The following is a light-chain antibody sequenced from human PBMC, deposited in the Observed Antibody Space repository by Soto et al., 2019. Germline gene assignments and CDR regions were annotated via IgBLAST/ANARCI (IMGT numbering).Light chain of an antibody. CDR3: QQTDTIPRT. J-gene: IGKJ1*01. CDR1: QSIASR. Sequence: DIQMTQSPSSLSASVGDRVTITCRASQSIASRLNWYQQKPGSAPKLLIYGASTLESGVPSRFSGSGSGTDFTLTVSSLQVEDFATYYCQQTDTIPRTFGQETKVDVK. V-gene: IGKV1-39*01. CDR2: GAS.